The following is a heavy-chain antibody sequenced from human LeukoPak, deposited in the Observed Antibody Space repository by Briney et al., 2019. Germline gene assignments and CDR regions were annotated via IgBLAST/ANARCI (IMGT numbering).Heavy chain of an antibody. Sequence: PSETLSLTCTVSGGSISSYYWSWIRQPAGKGLEWIGRIYTSGSTNYNLSLKSRVAMSIDTSKNQFSLKLRSVTAADTAVYYCARVVYYYDSSGYFDYWGQGTLVTVSS. CDR3: ARVVYYYDSSGYFDY. CDR2: IYTSGST. V-gene: IGHV4-4*07. D-gene: IGHD3-22*01. J-gene: IGHJ4*02. CDR1: GGSISSYY.